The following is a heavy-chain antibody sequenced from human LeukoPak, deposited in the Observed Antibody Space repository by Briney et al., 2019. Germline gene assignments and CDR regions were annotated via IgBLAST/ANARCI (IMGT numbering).Heavy chain of an antibody. CDR1: GYTFTGYY. D-gene: IGHD3-22*01. CDR3: ARDFHSSGYYHYFHY. J-gene: IGHJ4*02. V-gene: IGHV1-2*02. Sequence: ASVKVSCKASGYTFTGYYMHWVRQAPGQGLEWMGWINPYSGATNYAQKLQGRVTMTTDTSTSTAYMELRSLRSDDTAVYYCARDFHSSGYYHYFHYWGQGTLVTVSS. CDR2: INPYSGAT.